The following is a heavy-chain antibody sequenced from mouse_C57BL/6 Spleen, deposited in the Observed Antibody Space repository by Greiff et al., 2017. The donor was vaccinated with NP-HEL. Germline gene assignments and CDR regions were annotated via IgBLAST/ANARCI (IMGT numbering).Heavy chain of an antibody. CDR1: GFSLTSYA. V-gene: IGHV2-9-1*01. Sequence: QVQLKQSGPGLVAPSQCLSITCTVSGFSLTSYAISWVRQPPGKGLEWLGVIWTGGGTNYNSALKSRLSISKDNSKSQVFLKMNSLQTDDTARYYCARIGYDVRGYAMDYWGQGTSVTVSS. CDR2: IWTGGGT. J-gene: IGHJ4*01. CDR3: ARIGYDVRGYAMDY. D-gene: IGHD2-2*01.